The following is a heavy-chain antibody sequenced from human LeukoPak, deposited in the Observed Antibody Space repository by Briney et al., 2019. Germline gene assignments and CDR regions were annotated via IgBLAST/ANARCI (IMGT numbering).Heavy chain of an antibody. V-gene: IGHV1-2*06. D-gene: IGHD5-24*01. CDR1: GYTFTGYY. J-gene: IGHJ4*02. CDR2: INPNSGGT. CDR3: ARHRRDGYNQPIDY. Sequence: ASVKVSCKASGYTFTGYYMHWVRQAPGQGLEWMGRINPNSGGTNYAQKFQGRVTMTRDTSISTAYMELSRLRSDDTAVYYCARHRRDGYNQPIDYWGQGTLVTVSS.